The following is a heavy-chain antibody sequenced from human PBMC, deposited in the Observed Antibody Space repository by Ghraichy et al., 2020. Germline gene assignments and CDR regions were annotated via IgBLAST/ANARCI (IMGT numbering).Heavy chain of an antibody. D-gene: IGHD2-2*01. Sequence: ASVKVSCKASGYTFTSYGISWVRQAPGQGLEWMGWISAYNGNTNYAQKLQGRVTMTTDTSTSTAYMELRSLRSDDTAVYYCARHGIQLLHAEYFQHWGQGTLVTVSS. V-gene: IGHV1-18*01. CDR2: ISAYNGNT. J-gene: IGHJ1*01. CDR3: ARHGIQLLHAEYFQH. CDR1: GYTFTSYG.